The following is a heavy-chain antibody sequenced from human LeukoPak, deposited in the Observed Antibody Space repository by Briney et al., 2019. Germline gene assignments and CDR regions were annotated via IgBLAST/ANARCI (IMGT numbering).Heavy chain of an antibody. D-gene: IGHD3-16*02. CDR2: ITPNGGGT. CDR3: ARSYRSHTRHFDH. V-gene: IGHV1-2*02. J-gene: IGHJ2*01. CDR1: GYSFTGCY. Sequence: ASVKVSCKASGYSFTGCYMHWDRHAPGQGHGLIGWITPNGGGTNSAQKFQARITITSNTSNSTAYTELRRLNSDETAVYYCARSYRSHTRHFDHWGHGTLVTVSS.